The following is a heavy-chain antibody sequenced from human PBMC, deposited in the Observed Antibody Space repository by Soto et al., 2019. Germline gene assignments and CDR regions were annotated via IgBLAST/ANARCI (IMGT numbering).Heavy chain of an antibody. J-gene: IGHJ6*03. CDR2: IWYDGSNK. CDR3: ARDPPSAEDYYYMDV. CDR1: GFAFSSYG. Sequence: GGSLRLSCAASGFAFSSYGMHWVRQAPGKGLEWVAVIWYDGSNKYYADSVKGRFTISRDNSKNTLYLQMNSLRAEDTAVYYCARDPPSAEDYYYMDVWGKGTTVTVSS. V-gene: IGHV3-33*01.